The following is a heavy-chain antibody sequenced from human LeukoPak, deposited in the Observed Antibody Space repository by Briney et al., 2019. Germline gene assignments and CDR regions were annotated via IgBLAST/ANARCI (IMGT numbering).Heavy chain of an antibody. D-gene: IGHD6-13*01. Sequence: SETLSLTCTVSGGSISSYYWSWIRQPPGKGLEWIGYIYYSGSTNYNPSLKSRVTISVDTSKNQFSLKLSSVTAADTAVYYCARHDRSGRPGIAAAGIDYWGQGTLVTVSS. CDR2: IYYSGST. V-gene: IGHV4-59*08. J-gene: IGHJ4*02. CDR3: ARHDRSGRPGIAAAGIDY. CDR1: GGSISSYY.